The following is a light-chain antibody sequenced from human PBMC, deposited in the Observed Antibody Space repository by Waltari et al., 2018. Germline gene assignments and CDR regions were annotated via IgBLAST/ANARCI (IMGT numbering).Light chain of an antibody. Sequence: QSALTQPPSAPGSPGQSVTISCTGNSSDIDYNYVSWYQQHPGKAPKVVIYEVNKRPSGVPDRFSGAKSGNAASLTVSGLQAEDEADYYCNSYAGIIILFGGGTKLTVL. V-gene: IGLV2-8*01. J-gene: IGLJ2*01. CDR2: EVN. CDR3: NSYAGIIIL. CDR1: SSDIDYNY.